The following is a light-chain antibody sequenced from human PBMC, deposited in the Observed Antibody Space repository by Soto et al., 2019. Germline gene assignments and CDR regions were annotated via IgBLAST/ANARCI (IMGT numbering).Light chain of an antibody. J-gene: IGKJ1*01. CDR2: GAS. Sequence: ETVLTQSPGTLSLSPRERPTLSCRASQSVTSDYLARYQQKPGQAPRLLIHGASSRATGIPDRFSGSGSGTDFTLTISRLEPEDFAVYYCQQYGRSPTTFGQGTKVDIK. CDR1: QSVTSDY. V-gene: IGKV3-20*01. CDR3: QQYGRSPTT.